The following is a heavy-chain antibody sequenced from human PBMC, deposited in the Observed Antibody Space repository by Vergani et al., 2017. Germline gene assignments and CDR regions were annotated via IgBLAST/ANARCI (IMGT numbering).Heavy chain of an antibody. J-gene: IGHJ4*02. Sequence: QVQLVQSGAEVKKPGSSVKVSCKASGGPFSSYTISWVRQAPGQGLAWMGRITPILGTAHYAQKFQGRVTITADESTSTAYMELGSLRSEDEAVYYCARGYGYADYFDYWGQGTLVTVSS. V-gene: IGHV1-69*08. CDR1: GGPFSSYT. CDR3: ARGYGYADYFDY. D-gene: IGHD5-18*01. CDR2: ITPILGTA.